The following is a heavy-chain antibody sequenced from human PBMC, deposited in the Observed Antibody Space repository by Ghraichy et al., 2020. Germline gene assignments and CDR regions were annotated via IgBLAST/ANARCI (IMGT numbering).Heavy chain of an antibody. CDR3: ARDWGSSSSGALGP. CDR1: GVSISTYY. J-gene: IGHJ5*02. D-gene: IGHD2-2*01. Sequence: GSLRLSCTVSGVSISTYYWSWIRQPPGKGLEWIGYLYDGGSTNYKPSLKSRVTISVDTSKNQLSLKLASVTAADTAIYYCARDWGSSSSGALGPWGQGTLVTVSS. V-gene: IGHV4-59*01. CDR2: LYDGGST.